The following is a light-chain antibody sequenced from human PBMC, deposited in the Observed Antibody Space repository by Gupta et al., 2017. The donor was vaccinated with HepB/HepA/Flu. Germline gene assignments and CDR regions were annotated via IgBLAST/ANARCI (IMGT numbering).Light chain of an antibody. CDR3: AAWDDSLSGVL. CDR2: RNN. Sequence: QSVLTQPPSASGTPGQRVTISCSGSSSNIGSNYVYWYQQVPGTAPQLLIYRNNQRPSGVPDRFAGSKSGTSASLAISELRPEDEADYNCAAWDDSLSGVLFGGGTKLTV. CDR1: SSNIGSNY. V-gene: IGLV1-47*01. J-gene: IGLJ2*01.